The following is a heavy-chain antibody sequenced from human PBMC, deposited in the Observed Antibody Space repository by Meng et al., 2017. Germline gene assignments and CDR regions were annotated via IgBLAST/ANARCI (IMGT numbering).Heavy chain of an antibody. J-gene: IGHJ3*02. D-gene: IGHD3-22*01. Sequence: SETLSLTCTVSGGSISSYYWSWIRQPPGKGLEWIGYIYYSGSTNYNPSLKSRVTISVDTTKNQFALKLSSVTAADTAVYYCARESDSRGYYYRVDAFDIWGQGTMVTVSS. CDR1: GGSISSYY. V-gene: IGHV4-59*01. CDR3: ARESDSRGYYYRVDAFDI. CDR2: IYYSGST.